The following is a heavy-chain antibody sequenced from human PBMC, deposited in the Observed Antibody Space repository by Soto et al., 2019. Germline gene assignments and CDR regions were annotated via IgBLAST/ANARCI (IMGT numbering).Heavy chain of an antibody. CDR2: IYYSGST. Sequence: QLQLQESGPGRVKPSETLSLTCTVSGGSISSSSYYWGWIRQPPGKGLEWIGSIYYSGSTYYNPSLKSRVTISVDTSKNQFSLKLSSLTAADTAVYYCARFRYSSPWFDPWGQGTLVTVSS. V-gene: IGHV4-39*01. CDR1: GGSISSSSYY. D-gene: IGHD6-13*01. J-gene: IGHJ5*02. CDR3: ARFRYSSPWFDP.